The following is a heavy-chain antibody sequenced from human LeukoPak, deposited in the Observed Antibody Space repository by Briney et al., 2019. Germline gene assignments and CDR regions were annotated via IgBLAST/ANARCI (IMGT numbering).Heavy chain of an antibody. Sequence: PSETLSLTCTVSGGSISSYYWSWIRQPPGKGLEWIGYIYYSGSTNYNPSLKSRVTISVDTSKNQFSLKLSSVTAADTAVYYCARQNPYWYFDLWGRGTPVTVSS. CDR1: GGSISSYY. J-gene: IGHJ2*01. V-gene: IGHV4-59*08. CDR3: ARQNPYWYFDL. CDR2: IYYSGST.